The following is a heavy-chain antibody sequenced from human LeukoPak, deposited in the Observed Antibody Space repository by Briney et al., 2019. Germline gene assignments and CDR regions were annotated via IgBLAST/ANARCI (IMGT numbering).Heavy chain of an antibody. V-gene: IGHV3-48*03. J-gene: IGHJ5*02. CDR2: ITRDASTI. CDR1: GFTFSSYE. D-gene: IGHD3-22*01. Sequence: GGSLRLSCAVSGFTFSSYEMNWVRQAPGRGLEWVSYITRDASTIYYADSLKGRFTISRDNAKNSLYLRMNSLRAEDPAVYYCARGHSSGYYNWFDPWGQGTLVTVSS. CDR3: ARGHSSGYYNWFDP.